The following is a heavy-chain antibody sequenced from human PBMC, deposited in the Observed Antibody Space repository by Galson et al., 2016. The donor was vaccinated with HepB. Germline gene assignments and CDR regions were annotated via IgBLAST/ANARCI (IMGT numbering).Heavy chain of an antibody. Sequence: CAISGDSVSSNIAAWVWIRQSPSRGLEWLGRTYYRDRWYYDFATSVKSRIIINADISKNQFSLQLTSVTPEDAALYYCEKAVWLGRGMDVWGQGTAVTVSS. CDR3: EKAVWLGRGMDV. J-gene: IGHJ6*01. D-gene: IGHD2-21*01. V-gene: IGHV6-1*01. CDR2: TYYRDRWYY. CDR1: GDSVSSNIAA.